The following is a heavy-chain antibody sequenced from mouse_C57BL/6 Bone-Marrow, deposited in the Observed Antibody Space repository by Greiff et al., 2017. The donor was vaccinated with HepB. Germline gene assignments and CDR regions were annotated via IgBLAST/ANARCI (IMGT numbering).Heavy chain of an antibody. D-gene: IGHD1-1*01. V-gene: IGHV5-12*01. CDR2: ISNGGGST. Sequence: EVQLVESGGGLVQPGGSLKLSCAASGFTFSDYYMYWVRQTPEKRLEWVAYISNGGGSTYYPDTVKGRFTISRDHAKNTLYLQMSRLKSEDTAMYYCARHEHPEVDYYGSSRYYYAMDYWGQGTSVTVSS. CDR3: ARHEHPEVDYYGSSRYYYAMDY. J-gene: IGHJ4*01. CDR1: GFTFSDYY.